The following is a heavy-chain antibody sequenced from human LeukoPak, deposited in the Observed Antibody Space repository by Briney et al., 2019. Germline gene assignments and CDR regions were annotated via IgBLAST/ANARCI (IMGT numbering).Heavy chain of an antibody. D-gene: IGHD3-22*01. V-gene: IGHV3-30-3*01. J-gene: IGHJ5*02. CDR3: ARVGITMIVGGFDP. Sequence: PGGSLRLSCAASGFTFSSYAMHWVRQAPGKGLEWVAVISYDGSNKYYADSVKGRFTISRDNSKNTLYLQMNSLRAEDTAVYYCARVGITMIVGGFDPWAREPWSPSPQ. CDR1: GFTFSSYA. CDR2: ISYDGSNK.